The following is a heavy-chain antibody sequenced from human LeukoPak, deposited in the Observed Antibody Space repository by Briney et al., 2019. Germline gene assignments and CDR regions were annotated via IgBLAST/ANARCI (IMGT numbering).Heavy chain of an antibody. CDR1: GGFISSGSYY. CDR2: IYTSGST. D-gene: IGHD4-11*01. V-gene: IGHV4-61*02. J-gene: IGHJ4*02. Sequence: SSETLSLTCTVSGGFISSGSYYWSWIRQPAGKGLEWIGRIYTSGSTNYNPSLKSRVTISVDTSKNQFSLKLSSVTAADTAAYYCATMTTVAYLFDYWGQGTLVTVSS. CDR3: ATMTTVAYLFDY.